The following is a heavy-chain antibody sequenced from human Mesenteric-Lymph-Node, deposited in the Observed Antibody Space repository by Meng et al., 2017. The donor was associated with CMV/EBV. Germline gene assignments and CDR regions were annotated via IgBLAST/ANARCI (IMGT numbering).Heavy chain of an antibody. J-gene: IGHJ3*02. CDR3: AKERSLSAYYYDSSGSNGAFDI. CDR1: GFTFSSYG. V-gene: IGHV3-30*02. Sequence: GGSLRLSCAASGFTFSSYGMHWVRQAPGKGLEWVAFIRYDGSNKYYADSVKGRFTISRDNSKNTLYLQMNSLRAEDTAVYYCAKERSLSAYYYDSSGSNGAFDIWGQGTMVTVSS. D-gene: IGHD3-22*01. CDR2: IRYDGSNK.